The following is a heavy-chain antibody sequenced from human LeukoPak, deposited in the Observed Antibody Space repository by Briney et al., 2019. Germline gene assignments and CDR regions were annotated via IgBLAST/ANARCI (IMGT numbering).Heavy chain of an antibody. CDR1: GGTFSSYA. CDR2: IIPTFGTA. D-gene: IGHD1-26*01. V-gene: IGHV1-69*05. J-gene: IGHJ1*01. Sequence: SVKVSCKASGGTFSSYAISWVQQAPGQGLEWMGRIIPTFGTANYAQKFQGRVTITTDESTSTAYMELSSLRSEDTAVYYCARDPLSSVGATIGHFQHWGQGTLVTVSS. CDR3: ARDPLSSVGATIGHFQH.